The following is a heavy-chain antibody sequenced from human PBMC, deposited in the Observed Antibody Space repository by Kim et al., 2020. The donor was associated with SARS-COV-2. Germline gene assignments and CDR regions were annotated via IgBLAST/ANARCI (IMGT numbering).Heavy chain of an antibody. Sequence: GGSLRLSCAASGFTSNTYAMNWVRQAPGKGLEWVSVIYSARTGSETSYADSVKGRFTISRDISKSTVHLQMNSLRAEDTAVYYCAKSLRGSTSSPLYFYYGRDVWGQGTTVTDSS. CDR2: IYSARTGSET. D-gene: IGHD6-6*01. V-gene: IGHV3-23*03. J-gene: IGHJ6*02. CDR1: GFTSNTYA. CDR3: AKSLRGSTSSPLYFYYGRDV.